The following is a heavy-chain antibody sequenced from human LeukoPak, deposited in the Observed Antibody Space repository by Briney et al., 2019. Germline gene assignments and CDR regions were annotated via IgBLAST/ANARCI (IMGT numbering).Heavy chain of an antibody. D-gene: IGHD3-10*01. J-gene: IGHJ4*02. CDR1: GFTFSDYA. CDR3: ARAPSYYGSARYYFDY. CDR2: ISSSGGST. V-gene: IGHV3-64*01. Sequence: GGSLRLSCAASGFTFSDYAMHWVRQAPGKGLEYVSAISSSGGSTYYANSVKGIFTFSRDNSKNTLYLQMGSLTADDMAVYYCARAPSYYGSARYYFDYWGQGALVTVSS.